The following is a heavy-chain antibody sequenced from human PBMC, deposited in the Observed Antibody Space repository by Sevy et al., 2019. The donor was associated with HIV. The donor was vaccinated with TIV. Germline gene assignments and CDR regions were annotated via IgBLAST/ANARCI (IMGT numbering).Heavy chain of an antibody. CDR1: GGSITTADYY. J-gene: IGHJ3*01. Sequence: SETLSLTCTVSGGSITTADYYWSWIRQTPGKGLEWIGYIHHTGYTYYNPSLKSRVGSISLDTSRNQFSLTLNSMTAADTAVYYCARGVGGPGVRITFGGVKYGFDFWGQGRMVTVSS. CDR3: ARGVGGPGVRITFGGVKYGFDF. CDR2: IHHTGYT. V-gene: IGHV4-30-4*01. D-gene: IGHD3-16*01.